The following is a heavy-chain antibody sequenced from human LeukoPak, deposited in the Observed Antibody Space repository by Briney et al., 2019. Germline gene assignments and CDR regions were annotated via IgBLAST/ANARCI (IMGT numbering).Heavy chain of an antibody. CDR3: ARGPYGDYGYFQH. J-gene: IGHJ1*01. CDR1: GGSISSSSYY. V-gene: IGHV4-39*07. Sequence: PSETLSLTCTVSGGSISSSSYYWSWIRQPPGKGLEWIGEINHSGSTNYNPSLKSRVTISVDTSKNQFSLKLSSVTAADTAVYYCARGPYGDYGYFQHWGQGTLVTVSS. CDR2: INHSGST. D-gene: IGHD4-17*01.